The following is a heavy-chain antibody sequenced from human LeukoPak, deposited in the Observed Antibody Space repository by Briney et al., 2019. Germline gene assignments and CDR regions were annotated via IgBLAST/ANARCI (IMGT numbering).Heavy chain of an antibody. J-gene: IGHJ4*02. CDR2: ISGSGGST. V-gene: IGHV3-23*01. D-gene: IGHD3-22*01. CDR1: GFAFSSYA. Sequence: GGSLRLSCAASGFAFSSYALSWVRQAPGRGLEWVSAISGSGGSTYYADSVKGRFTISRDNSKNTLYLQMNSLRAEDTAVYYCAKGSYYYDSSGYYYWYFDYWGQGTLATVSS. CDR3: AKGSYYYDSSGYYYWYFDY.